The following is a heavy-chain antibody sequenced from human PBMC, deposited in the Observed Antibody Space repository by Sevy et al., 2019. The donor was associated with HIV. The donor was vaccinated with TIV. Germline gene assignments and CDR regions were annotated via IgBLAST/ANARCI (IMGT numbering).Heavy chain of an antibody. V-gene: IGHV3-49*04. CDR1: GFTFGDYC. J-gene: IGHJ4*02. CDR2: FKSGVYGGTV. Sequence: GGSLRLSCTASGFTFGDYCMSWVRQAPGKGLEWVAFFKSGVYGGTVDHAASVRGRFVISRDDSKTIAYLQMNDLKTEDTGVDYCTRWKAAQSIFDYWGQGALVTVSS. CDR3: TRWKAAQSIFDY. D-gene: IGHD6-13*01.